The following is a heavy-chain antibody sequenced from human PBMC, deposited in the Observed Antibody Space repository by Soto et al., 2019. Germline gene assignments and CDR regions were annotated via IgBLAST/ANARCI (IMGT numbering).Heavy chain of an antibody. Sequence: EVQLVESGGGLVQPGGSLRLSCAASGFTFSSYWMSWVRQAPGKGLEWVANIKQDGSEKYYVDSVKGRFTISRDNAKNSLYLQMNSLRAEDTAVYYCARPYSSSYADAFLYWGQGTLVTVSS. D-gene: IGHD6-6*01. CDR1: GFTFSSYW. CDR3: ARPYSSSYADAFLY. V-gene: IGHV3-7*05. CDR2: IKQDGSEK. J-gene: IGHJ4*02.